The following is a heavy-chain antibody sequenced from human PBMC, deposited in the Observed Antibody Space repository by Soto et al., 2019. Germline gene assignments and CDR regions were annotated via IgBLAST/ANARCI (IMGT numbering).Heavy chain of an antibody. D-gene: IGHD3-10*01. J-gene: IGHJ4*02. CDR3: ARDYYGSGSPPLGY. CDR2: IYYSGST. Sequence: SETLSLTCTVSGGSISSYYWSWIRQPPGKGLEWIGYIYYSGSTNYNPSLKSRVTISVDTSKNQFSLKLSSVTAADTAVYYCARDYYGSGSPPLGYWGQGTLVTVS. V-gene: IGHV4-59*01. CDR1: GGSISSYY.